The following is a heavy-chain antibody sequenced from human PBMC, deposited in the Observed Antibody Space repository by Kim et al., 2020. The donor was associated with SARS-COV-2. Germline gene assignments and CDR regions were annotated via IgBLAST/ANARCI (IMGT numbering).Heavy chain of an antibody. Sequence: GGSLRLSCAASGFTFSSYGMHWVRQAPGKGLEWVAVISYDGSNKYYADSVKGRFTISRDNSKNTLYLQMNSLRAEDTAVYYCAKDMDYWGQGTLVTVSS. V-gene: IGHV3-30*18. CDR1: GFTFSSYG. CDR3: AKDMDY. CDR2: ISYDGSNK. J-gene: IGHJ4*02.